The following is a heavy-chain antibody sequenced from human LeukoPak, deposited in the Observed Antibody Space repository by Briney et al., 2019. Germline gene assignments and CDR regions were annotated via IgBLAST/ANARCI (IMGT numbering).Heavy chain of an antibody. CDR3: ARVKTMIIVVSLFDY. CDR2: INPNSGGT. J-gene: IGHJ4*02. CDR1: GYTFTDYY. Sequence: ASVKVSCKASGYTFTDYYVHWVRLAPGQGLQWMGWINPNSGGTNYAQKFQDRVTMTRDPSINTVYMEVSRLRSDDTAVYYCARVKTMIIVVSLFDYWGQGTLVTVSS. D-gene: IGHD3-22*01. V-gene: IGHV1-2*02.